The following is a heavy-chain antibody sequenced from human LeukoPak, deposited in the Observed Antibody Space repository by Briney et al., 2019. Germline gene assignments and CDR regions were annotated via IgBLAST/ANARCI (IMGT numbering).Heavy chain of an antibody. CDR1: GFTFRSYW. J-gene: IGHJ4*02. V-gene: IGHV3-7*01. CDR2: INQDGSVK. D-gene: IGHD5-12*01. CDR3: ARVGYSGWNLEY. Sequence: PGGSLRLSCAASGFTFRSYWMSWVRQAPGKGLEWVANINQDGSVKYYVDSVKGRFTISRDNAKNSLYVEMNSLRDEGTAVYYCARVGYSGWNLEYWGQGTLVTVSS.